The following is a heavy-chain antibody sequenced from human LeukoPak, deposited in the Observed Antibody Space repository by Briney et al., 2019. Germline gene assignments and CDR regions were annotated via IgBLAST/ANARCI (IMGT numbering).Heavy chain of an antibody. D-gene: IGHD3-3*01. Sequence: PGGSLRLSCATSGFTVSSNYMSWVRQAPGKGLEWVSVIYSGGSTYYADSVKGRFTISRDNSKNTLYLQVNSLRAEDTAVYYCARARGDFWSGYSSHYYYGMDVWGQGTTVTVSS. CDR1: GFTVSSNY. J-gene: IGHJ6*02. CDR3: ARARGDFWSGYSSHYYYGMDV. V-gene: IGHV3-53*01. CDR2: IYSGGST.